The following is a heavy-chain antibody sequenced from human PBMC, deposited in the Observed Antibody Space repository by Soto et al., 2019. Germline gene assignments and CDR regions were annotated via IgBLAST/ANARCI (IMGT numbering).Heavy chain of an antibody. D-gene: IGHD6-19*01. V-gene: IGHV3-7*03. J-gene: IGHJ4*02. CDR2: IREDGSEK. CDR1: GFSISSYW. Sequence: EVQLVESGGGLVQPGGSLRLSCAASGFSISSYWMNWVRQAPGKGLEWVAIIREDGSEKYYVDSVKGRFTSSRDNAKNSLYLHMNSPRDDATAVYYCAGGSGWLSDYWGRGTLVTVSS. CDR3: AGGSGWLSDY.